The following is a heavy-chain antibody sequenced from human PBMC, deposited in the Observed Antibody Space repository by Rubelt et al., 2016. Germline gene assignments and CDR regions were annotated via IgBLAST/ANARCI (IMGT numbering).Heavy chain of an antibody. J-gene: IGHJ6*02. CDR3: AKCQGIVGATYYYYYGMDV. Sequence: LEWVSAISGSGGSTYYADSVKGRFTISRDNSKNTLYLQMNSLRAEDTAVYYCAKCQGIVGATYYYYYGMDVWGQGTTVTVSS. CDR2: ISGSGGST. D-gene: IGHD1-26*01. V-gene: IGHV3-23*01.